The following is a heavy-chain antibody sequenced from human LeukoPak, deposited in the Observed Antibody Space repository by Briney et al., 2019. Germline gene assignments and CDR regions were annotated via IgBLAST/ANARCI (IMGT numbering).Heavy chain of an antibody. D-gene: IGHD3-3*01. J-gene: IGHJ4*02. Sequence: GGSLRLSCAASGFTLINYAIHWVRQAPGKGLDWVAVISYDGRQKYYADSVKGRFTISRDNSKDTVYLQMNSLRDEDSATYYCVRVFLESLTAGYFDHWGQGTLVTVSS. V-gene: IGHV3-30*04. CDR1: GFTLINYA. CDR2: ISYDGRQK. CDR3: VRVFLESLTAGYFDH.